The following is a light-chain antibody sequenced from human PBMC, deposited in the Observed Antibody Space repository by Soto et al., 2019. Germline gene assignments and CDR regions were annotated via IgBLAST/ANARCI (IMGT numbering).Light chain of an antibody. V-gene: IGKV3-20*01. Sequence: EIVLTQSPATLSVSPGERATLSCRASQSVDSSHLAWYQQKPGQAPRLLIYGVSRRATGIPDRFSGSGSGTEFTLTISRLEPEDFAVYYCQQYGSSPRTFGEGTKVDIK. CDR1: QSVDSSH. J-gene: IGKJ1*01. CDR2: GVS. CDR3: QQYGSSPRT.